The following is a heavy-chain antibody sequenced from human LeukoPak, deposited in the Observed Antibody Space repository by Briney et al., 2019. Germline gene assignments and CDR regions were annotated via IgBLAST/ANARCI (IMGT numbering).Heavy chain of an antibody. J-gene: IGHJ4*02. CDR2: IHYRGST. Sequence: SETLSLTCTVSGGSISTYYWTWIRQPPGKGLEWVGCIHYRGSTNYNPSLKSRVTISVDTSKNQFSLKLSSVTAADTAVYYCARGSGWYYYWGQGTLVTVSS. CDR3: ARGSGWYYY. V-gene: IGHV4-59*08. CDR1: GGSISTYY. D-gene: IGHD6-19*01.